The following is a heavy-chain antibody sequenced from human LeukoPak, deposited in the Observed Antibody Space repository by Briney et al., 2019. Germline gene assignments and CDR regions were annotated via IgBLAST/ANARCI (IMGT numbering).Heavy chain of an antibody. CDR1: GYTFTTYY. Sequence: ASVKVSYKASGYTFTTYYLHWVRRAPGQGLEWMGTINPRDKSTSFAQKFQGRVTMTRDTSTSTIYMELSSLTPEDTAVYYCARVDDYGGNSVGYWGQGTLVTVSS. J-gene: IGHJ4*02. CDR2: INPRDKST. D-gene: IGHD4-23*01. CDR3: ARVDDYGGNSVGY. V-gene: IGHV1-46*01.